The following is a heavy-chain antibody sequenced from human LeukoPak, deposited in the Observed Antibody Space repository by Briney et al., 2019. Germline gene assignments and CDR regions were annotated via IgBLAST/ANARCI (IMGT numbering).Heavy chain of an antibody. CDR3: ARAGQYGSGSYYFDY. D-gene: IGHD3-10*01. CDR1: GGSISSYY. Sequence: SETLSLTCTVSGGSISSYYWSWIRQPAGKGLEWIGRIYTSGSTNYNPSLKSRVTMSVDTSKNQFSLKLRSVTAAETAVYYCARAGQYGSGSYYFDYWGQGTLVTVSS. V-gene: IGHV4-4*07. J-gene: IGHJ4*02. CDR2: IYTSGST.